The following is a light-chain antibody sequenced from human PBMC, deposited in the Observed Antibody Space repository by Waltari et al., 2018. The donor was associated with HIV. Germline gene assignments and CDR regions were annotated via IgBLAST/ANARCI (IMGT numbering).Light chain of an antibody. V-gene: IGLV2-8*01. J-gene: IGLJ2*01. CDR2: EVS. CDR1: SSDIGAYDS. CDR3: SSYGDNIRVL. Sequence: QYALTQPPSASGSLGQSVTISCTGPSSDIGAYDSVSWFQQHPNNAPKLLLYEVSKRPSGVPDRFSGSRSGETAFLSVSGLQPGDTAGYFCSSYGDNIRVLFGGGTNLTVL.